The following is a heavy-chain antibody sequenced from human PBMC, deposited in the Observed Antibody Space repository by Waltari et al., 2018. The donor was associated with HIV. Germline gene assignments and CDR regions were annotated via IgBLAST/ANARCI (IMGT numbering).Heavy chain of an antibody. CDR1: GASISNYY. V-gene: IGHV4-59*01. CDR3: ARQTQAYGSGSYSPDNWFDP. J-gene: IGHJ5*02. D-gene: IGHD3-10*01. Sequence: QVQLQESGPGLVKPSETLSLTCTVSGASISNYYWSWIRQPPGKGLEWIGYIYYSGTTNYNPALKSRATIAVHTSKNQCSLNLSSVTAADTAVYYCARQTQAYGSGSYSPDNWFDPWGQGTLVTVSS. CDR2: IYYSGTT.